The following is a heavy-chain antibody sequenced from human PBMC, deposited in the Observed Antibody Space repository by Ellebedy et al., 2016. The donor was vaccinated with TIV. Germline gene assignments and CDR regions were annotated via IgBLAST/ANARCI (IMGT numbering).Heavy chain of an antibody. J-gene: IGHJ1*01. CDR3: ARNKDGLQH. CDR2: VHPNSGNT. Sequence: ASVKVSCXASGYTFTSYDIYWVRQATGQGLEYMGWVHPNSGNTNYAQKFQGRVTMTRDTSISTVYMDLDNLRSEDTGLYYCARNKDGLQHWGQGILVTVSS. CDR1: GYTFTSYD. V-gene: IGHV1-8*01.